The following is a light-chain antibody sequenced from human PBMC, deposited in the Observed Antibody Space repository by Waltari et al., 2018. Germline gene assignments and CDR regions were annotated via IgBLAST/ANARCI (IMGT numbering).Light chain of an antibody. V-gene: IGKV1-5*03. CDR1: QSISSW. CDR3: QQYPRT. J-gene: IGKJ1*01. CDR2: KES. Sequence: DIQMTQSPSTLSASVGDRVTITCRASQSISSWLAWYQQKPGKAPKLLIYKESSLESGVPSRFSGSGSGTEFTLTISSLQPDDFATYYCQQYPRTFGQGTKVEIK.